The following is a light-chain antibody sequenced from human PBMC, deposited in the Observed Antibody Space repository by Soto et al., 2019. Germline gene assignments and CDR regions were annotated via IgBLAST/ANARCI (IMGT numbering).Light chain of an antibody. V-gene: IGLV2-14*01. CDR2: AVN. CDR1: SSDIGAYNY. CDR3: CSYTSSSTLVV. Sequence: QSALTQPASVSGSPGQSITISCTGTSSDIGAYNYVSWYQQHPGKAPKLMIYAVNNRPSGVSDRFSGSKSGNTASLTISGLPAEDEADYYCCSYTSSSTLVVFGGGTKLTVL. J-gene: IGLJ3*02.